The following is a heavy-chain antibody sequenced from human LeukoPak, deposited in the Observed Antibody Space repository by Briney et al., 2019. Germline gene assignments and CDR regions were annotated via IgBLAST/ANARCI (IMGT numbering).Heavy chain of an antibody. V-gene: IGHV3-74*01. CDR3: AKGNPTYSSGWYEG. D-gene: IGHD6-19*01. J-gene: IGHJ4*02. Sequence: GGSLRLSCAASGFTFSSYWMHWVRQAPGKGLVWVSRINSDGSSTSYADSVKGRFTISRDNAKNTLYLQMNSLRAEDTAVYYCAKGNPTYSSGWYEGWGQGTLVTVSS. CDR1: GFTFSSYW. CDR2: INSDGSST.